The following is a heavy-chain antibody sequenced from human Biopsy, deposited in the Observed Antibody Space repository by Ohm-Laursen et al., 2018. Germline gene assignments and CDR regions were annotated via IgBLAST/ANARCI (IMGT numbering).Heavy chain of an antibody. J-gene: IGHJ6*02. CDR3: VRGRSMDV. CDR2: IKQDGSED. Sequence: SLRLSCAASGFIFRSSWMTWVRQAPGKGLAWVAMIKQDGSEDYYVDSVKGRFTISRDNAQKSLDLQLNSLRAEDTAVYYCVRGRSMDVWGQGTTVTVSS. V-gene: IGHV3-7*01. CDR1: GFIFRSSW.